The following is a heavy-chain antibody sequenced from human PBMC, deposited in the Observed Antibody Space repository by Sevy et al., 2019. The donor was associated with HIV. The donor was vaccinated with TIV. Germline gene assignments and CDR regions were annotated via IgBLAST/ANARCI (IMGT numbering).Heavy chain of an antibody. CDR2: ISSSSSTI. Sequence: GGSLRLSCAASGFTFSSYSMNWVRQAPGKGLEWVSYISSSSSTIYYADSERGRFTISRDNAKNSLYLQMNSLRDEDTAVYYCARRVGDGDYLGWYYYYGMDVWGQGTTVTVSS. V-gene: IGHV3-48*02. J-gene: IGHJ6*02. CDR3: ARRVGDGDYLGWYYYYGMDV. CDR1: GFTFSSYS. D-gene: IGHD4-17*01.